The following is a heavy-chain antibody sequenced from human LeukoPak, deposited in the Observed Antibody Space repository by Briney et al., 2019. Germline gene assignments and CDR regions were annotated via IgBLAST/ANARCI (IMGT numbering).Heavy chain of an antibody. Sequence: PSETLSLTCTVSGGSISSYYWSWFRQPPGKGLKWIGYVYYSGSTKYNPSLKSRVTISVDTSQNQFSLKLSSVTAADTALYFCAKVTMVRGAPDYWGQGTLVTVSS. CDR3: AKVTMVRGAPDY. CDR2: VYYSGST. D-gene: IGHD3-10*01. CDR1: GGSISSYY. V-gene: IGHV4-59*01. J-gene: IGHJ4*02.